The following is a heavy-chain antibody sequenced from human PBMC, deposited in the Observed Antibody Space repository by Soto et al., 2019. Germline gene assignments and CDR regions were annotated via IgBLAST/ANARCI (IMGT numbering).Heavy chain of an antibody. V-gene: IGHV4-31*03. CDR1: GGSISSGGYY. J-gene: IGHJ5*02. D-gene: IGHD2-15*01. CDR2: IYYSGST. CDR3: ARVSIVVVVAATRFDP. Sequence: LSLTCTVSGGSISSGGYYWSWIRQHPGKGLEWIGYIYYSGSTYYEPSLKSRVTISVDTSKNQFSLKLNSVTAADRAVYYCARVSIVVVVAATRFDPWGQGTLVTVSS.